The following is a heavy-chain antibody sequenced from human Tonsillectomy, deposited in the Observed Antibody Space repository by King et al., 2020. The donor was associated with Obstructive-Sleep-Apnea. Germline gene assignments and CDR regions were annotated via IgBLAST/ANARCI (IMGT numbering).Heavy chain of an antibody. D-gene: IGHD3-22*01. J-gene: IGHJ4*02. V-gene: IGHV3-48*04. CDR3: ARSAAPITYYYDSSGYYHDY. CDR2: ISSSSTTI. CDR1: GFTFSSYS. Sequence: VQLVESGGGLVQPGGSLRLSCAASGFTFSSYSMNWVRQAPGKGLEWVSYISSSSTTIYYADSVKGRFTISRDNAKNSLYLQMNSLRAEDTAVYYCARSAAPITYYYDSSGYYHDYWGQGTLVTVSS.